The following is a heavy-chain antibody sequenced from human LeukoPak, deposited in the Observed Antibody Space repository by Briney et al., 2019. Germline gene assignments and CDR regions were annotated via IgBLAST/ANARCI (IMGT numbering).Heavy chain of an antibody. CDR3: ARVPLYYGSGSYLPFDY. CDR2: ISAYNGNT. CDR1: GHTFTSYG. V-gene: IGHV1-18*01. J-gene: IGHJ4*02. Sequence: ASVKVSCKASGHTFTSYGISWVRQAPGQGLEWMGWISAYNGNTNYAQKLQGRVTMTTDTSTSTAYMELRSLRSDDTAVYYCARVPLYYGSGSYLPFDYWGQGTLVTVSS. D-gene: IGHD3-10*01.